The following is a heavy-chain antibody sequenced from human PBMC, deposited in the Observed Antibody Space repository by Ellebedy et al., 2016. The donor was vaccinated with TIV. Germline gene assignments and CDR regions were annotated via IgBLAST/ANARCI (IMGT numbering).Heavy chain of an antibody. J-gene: IGHJ4*02. V-gene: IGHV4-34*01. CDR3: ARGAHCSSTSCYMYFDY. Sequence: SQTLSLTCAVYGGSFSGYYWSWIRQPPGKGLEWIGEINHSGSPNYNPSLKSRVTISVDTSQNQFSLTLSSVTAADTAVYYCARGAHCSSTSCYMYFDYWGQGTLVTVSS. D-gene: IGHD2-2*02. CDR2: INHSGSP. CDR1: GGSFSGYY.